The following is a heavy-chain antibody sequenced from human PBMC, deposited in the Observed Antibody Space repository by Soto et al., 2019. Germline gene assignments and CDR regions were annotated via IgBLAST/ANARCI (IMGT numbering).Heavy chain of an antibody. J-gene: IGHJ4*02. CDR3: ARGGFSVVVTAYYFDY. V-gene: IGHV3-21*01. Sequence: GGSLRLSCAASGFTFSSYSMNWVRQAPGKGLEWVSSISSSSSYIYYADSVKGRFTISRDNAKNSLYLQMNSLRAEDTAVYYCARGGFSVVVTAYYFDYWGQGTLVTAPQ. CDR1: GFTFSSYS. CDR2: ISSSSSYI. D-gene: IGHD2-21*02.